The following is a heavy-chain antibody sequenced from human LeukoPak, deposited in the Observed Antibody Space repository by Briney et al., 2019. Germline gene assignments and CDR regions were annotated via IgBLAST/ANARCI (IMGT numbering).Heavy chain of an antibody. D-gene: IGHD1-26*01. J-gene: IGHJ4*02. V-gene: IGHV3-30-3*01. Sequence: GGSLRLSCAASGFTFSSYAMQWVRQAPGKGLEWVAVISYDGGNKYYADSVKGRFTISRDNSKNTLYLQMNSLRAEDTAVYYCASALSGSPNYWGQGTLVTVSS. CDR1: GFTFSSYA. CDR3: ASALSGSPNY. CDR2: ISYDGGNK.